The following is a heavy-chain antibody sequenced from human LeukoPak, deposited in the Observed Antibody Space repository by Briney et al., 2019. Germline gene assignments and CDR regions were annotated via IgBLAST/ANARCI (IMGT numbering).Heavy chain of an antibody. Sequence: ASVKVSCKASGYTFTSYDINWVRQATGQGLEWMGWMNPNSGNTGYAQKFQGRVTITRNTSISTAYMELSSLRSEDTAVYYCARGRAADKKDDFDYWGQGTLVTVSS. CDR1: GYTFTSYD. J-gene: IGHJ4*02. CDR2: MNPNSGNT. V-gene: IGHV1-8*03. D-gene: IGHD6-13*01. CDR3: ARGRAADKKDDFDY.